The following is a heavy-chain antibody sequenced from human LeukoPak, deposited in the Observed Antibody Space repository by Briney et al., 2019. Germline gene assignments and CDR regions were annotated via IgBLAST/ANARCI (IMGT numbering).Heavy chain of an antibody. CDR1: GGTFSSYA. D-gene: IGHD3-22*01. CDR3: ARGTTMIVVVIPYDNWFDP. V-gene: IGHV1-3*01. J-gene: IGHJ5*02. Sequence: GASVKVSCKASGGTFSSYAISWVRQAPGQRLEWMGWINAGNGNTKYSQKFQGRVTITRDTSASTAYKELSSLRSEDTAVYYCARGTTMIVVVIPYDNWFDPWGQGTLVTVSS. CDR2: INAGNGNT.